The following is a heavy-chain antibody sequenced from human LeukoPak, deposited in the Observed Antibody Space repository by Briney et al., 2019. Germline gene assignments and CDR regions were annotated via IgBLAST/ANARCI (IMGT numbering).Heavy chain of an antibody. J-gene: IGHJ4*02. CDR2: IKQDGSVE. V-gene: IGHV3-7*01. Sequence: GGSLRLSCPASGFTFENYWMSWVRQAPGKGPEWVAHIKQDGSVEHYLDSVKGRFTISRDNAKSSVILQMTSLRAEDTAVYYCARWAGVTDYWGQGTLVTVSS. CDR3: ARWAGVTDY. D-gene: IGHD5-18*01. CDR1: GFTFENYW.